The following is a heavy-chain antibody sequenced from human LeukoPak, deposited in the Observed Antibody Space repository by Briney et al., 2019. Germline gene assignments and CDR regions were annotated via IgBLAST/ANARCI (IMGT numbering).Heavy chain of an antibody. CDR3: ARDWYYDFWSGYYTAASYMDV. Sequence: SETLSLTCTVSGYSISSGYYWGWIRQPPGKGLEWIGSIYHSGSTYYNPSLKSRVTISVDTSKNQFSLKLSSVTAADTAVYYCARDWYYDFWSGYYTAASYMDVWGKGTTVTVSS. D-gene: IGHD3-3*01. V-gene: IGHV4-38-2*02. J-gene: IGHJ6*03. CDR2: IYHSGST. CDR1: GYSISSGYY.